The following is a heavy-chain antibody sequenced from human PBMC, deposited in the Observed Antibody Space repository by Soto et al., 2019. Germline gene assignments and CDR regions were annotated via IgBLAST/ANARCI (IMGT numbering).Heavy chain of an antibody. J-gene: IGHJ6*02. D-gene: IGHD1-26*01. CDR1: GGSISSSNW. Sequence: SETLSLTCAVSGGSISSSNWWSWVRQPPGKGLEWIGEIYHSGSTDYNPSLKSRVTISVDKSKNQFSLKLSSVTAADTAVYYCARVSGSYYYGMDVWGQGITVTVSS. CDR3: ARVSGSYYYGMDV. V-gene: IGHV4-4*02. CDR2: IYHSGST.